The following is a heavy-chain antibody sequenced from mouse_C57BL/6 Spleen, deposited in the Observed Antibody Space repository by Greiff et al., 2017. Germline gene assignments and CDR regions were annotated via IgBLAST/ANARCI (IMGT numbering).Heavy chain of an antibody. CDR2: IWTGGGT. V-gene: IGHV2-9-1*01. CDR3: AREEDGRRYYAMDD. CDR1: GFSLTSYA. J-gene: IGHJ4*01. Sequence: VKVVESGPGLVAPSQSLSITCTVSGFSLTSYAISWVRQPPGKGLEWLGVIWTGGGTNYNSALKSSLSISKDNSKSQVFLKMNSLQTDDTARYYCAREEDGRRYYAMDDWGQGTSVTVSS. D-gene: IGHD1-1*02.